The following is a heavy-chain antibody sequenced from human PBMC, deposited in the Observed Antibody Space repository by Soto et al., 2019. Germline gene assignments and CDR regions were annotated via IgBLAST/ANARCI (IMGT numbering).Heavy chain of an antibody. Sequence: PGGSLRLSCAASGFTFSNAWMSWVRQAPGKGLEWVGRIKSKTDGGTTDYAAPVKGRFTISRDDSKNTLYLQMNSLKTEDTAVYYCTTDAVYYDSSGYYYLYYFDCWGRGTLVTVSS. J-gene: IGHJ4*02. CDR1: GFTFSNAW. CDR2: IKSKTDGGTT. D-gene: IGHD3-22*01. CDR3: TTDAVYYDSSGYYYLYYFDC. V-gene: IGHV3-15*01.